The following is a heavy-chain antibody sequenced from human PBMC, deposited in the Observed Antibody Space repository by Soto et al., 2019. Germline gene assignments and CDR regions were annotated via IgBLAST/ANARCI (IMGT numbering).Heavy chain of an antibody. Sequence: VSGFTFSSYAMSWVRQAPGKGLEWVSAISGSGGSTYYADSVKGRFTISRDNSKNTLYLQMNSLRAEDTAVYYCAKFKGHFDYWGQGTLVTVSS. CDR2: ISGSGGST. CDR3: AKFKGHFDY. J-gene: IGHJ4*02. CDR1: GFTFSSYA. V-gene: IGHV3-23*01.